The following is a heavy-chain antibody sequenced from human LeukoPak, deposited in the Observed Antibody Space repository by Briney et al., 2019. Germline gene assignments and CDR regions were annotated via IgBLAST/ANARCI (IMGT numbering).Heavy chain of an antibody. CDR1: GFTVTGNY. J-gene: IGHJ3*02. D-gene: IGHD2-21*02. V-gene: IGHV3-33*08. CDR2: IWYDGSNK. CDR3: ARDGTYCGGDCYPQGAFDI. Sequence: GGSLRLSCAASGFTVTGNYMSWVRQAPGKGLEWVAVIWYDGSNKYYADSVRGRFTISRDNSKNTLYLQMNSLRAEDTAVYYCARDGTYCGGDCYPQGAFDIWGQGTMVTVSS.